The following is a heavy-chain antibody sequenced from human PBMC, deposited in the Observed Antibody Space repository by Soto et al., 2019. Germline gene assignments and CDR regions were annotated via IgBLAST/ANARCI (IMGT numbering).Heavy chain of an antibody. Sequence: EVQLLESGGGLVQPGGSLRLSCAASGFTFSSYAMSWVRQAPGKGLEWVSAISGSGGSTYYADSVKGRLTISRDNSKNTRYLQMNSLRAEDTAVYYCGSVWLSGYDPLDYWGQGTLVTVSS. CDR3: GSVWLSGYDPLDY. CDR2: ISGSGGST. D-gene: IGHD5-12*01. V-gene: IGHV3-23*01. J-gene: IGHJ4*02. CDR1: GFTFSSYA.